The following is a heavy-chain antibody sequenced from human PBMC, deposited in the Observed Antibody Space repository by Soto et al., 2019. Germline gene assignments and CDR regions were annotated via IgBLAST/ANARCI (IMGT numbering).Heavy chain of an antibody. J-gene: IGHJ4*02. CDR3: AKDDGNLRLRYCDWSPFFGY. V-gene: IGHV3-30*18. D-gene: IGHD3-9*01. CDR1: GFTFSSYG. CDR2: ISYDGSNK. Sequence: QVQLVESGGGVVQPGRSLRLSCAASGFTFSSYGMHWVRQAPGKGLEWVAVISYDGSNKYYADSVKARFTISRDNSKNTLYLQMNSLRAEDTAVYYCAKDDGNLRLRYCDWSPFFGYWGQGTLVTVSS.